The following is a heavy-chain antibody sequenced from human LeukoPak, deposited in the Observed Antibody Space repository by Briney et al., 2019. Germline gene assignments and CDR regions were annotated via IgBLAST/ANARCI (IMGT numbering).Heavy chain of an antibody. V-gene: IGHV1-18*01. CDR3: ARTTSTRGDCYH. J-gene: IGHJ4*02. Sequence: ASVKVSCKASGYTFTSYGISWVRQAPGQGLEWMGWISACNGNTNYAQKLQGRVTMTTDTSTSTAYMELRSLRSDDTAVYYCARTTSTRGDCYHWGQGTLVTVSS. CDR2: ISACNGNT. CDR1: GYTFTSYG. D-gene: IGHD2-21*02.